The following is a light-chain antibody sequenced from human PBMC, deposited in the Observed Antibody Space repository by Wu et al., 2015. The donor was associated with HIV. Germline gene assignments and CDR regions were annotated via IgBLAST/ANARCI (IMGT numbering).Light chain of an antibody. V-gene: IGKV3-11*01. CDR1: QSVSSY. CDR3: QHRSNWLGT. Sequence: EIVLTQSPATLSLSPGERATLSCRASQSVSSYLAWYQQKSGQAPRLLIYDASNRATGIPARFSGSGSGTDFTLTISSLEPEDFAVYYCQHRSNWLGTFGQGTKVEIK. J-gene: IGKJ1*01. CDR2: DAS.